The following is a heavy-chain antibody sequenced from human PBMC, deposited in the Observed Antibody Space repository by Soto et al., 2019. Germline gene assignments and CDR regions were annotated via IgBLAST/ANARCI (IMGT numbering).Heavy chain of an antibody. J-gene: IGHJ6*02. V-gene: IGHV3-48*02. CDR3: ARSIREYYYGMDV. CDR1: GFTFSSYG. CDR2: ISSSSSTI. Sequence: GGSLRLSCAASGFTFSSYGMNWVRQAPGEGLEWGSYISSSSSTIYYADSVKGRFTISRENAKNSLYLQMNSLRDEDTAVYYCARSIREYYYGMDVWGQGNTVPVSS.